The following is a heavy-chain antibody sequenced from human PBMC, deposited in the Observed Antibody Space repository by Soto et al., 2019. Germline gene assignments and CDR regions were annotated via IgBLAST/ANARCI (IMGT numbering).Heavy chain of an antibody. CDR2: IKSTKDGGAR. CDR3: VEGWNDF. J-gene: IGHJ4*02. D-gene: IGHD1-1*01. Sequence: EVQVVESGGDLVEPWGSLRLSCVTSGFMFSSAWMSWVRQAPGKGLEWVARIKSTKDGGARDYAAPVNGRFSISRDDSKSTVYLQMNSLRAEDTALYYCVEGWNDFWGQGTLVTVSS. CDR1: GFMFSSAW. V-gene: IGHV3-15*01.